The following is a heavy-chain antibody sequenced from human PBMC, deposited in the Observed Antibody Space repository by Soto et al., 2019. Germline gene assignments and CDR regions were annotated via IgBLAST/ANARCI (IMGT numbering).Heavy chain of an antibody. CDR3: ARDRAYCSGGSCYRDAFDI. D-gene: IGHD2-15*01. V-gene: IGHV1-69*12. Sequence: QVQLVQSGTEVKKPGSSVKVSCKASGGTFSRYAISWVRQAPGQGLERMGGIIPIFGTANYAQKSQGRVTITADESTSTAYMELSSLRSEDTAVYYCARDRAYCSGGSCYRDAFDIWGQGTMVTVSS. CDR2: IIPIFGTA. J-gene: IGHJ3*02. CDR1: GGTFSRYA.